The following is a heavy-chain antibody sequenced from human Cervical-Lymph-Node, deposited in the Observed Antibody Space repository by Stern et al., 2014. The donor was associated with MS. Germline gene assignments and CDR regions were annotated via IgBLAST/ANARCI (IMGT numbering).Heavy chain of an antibody. V-gene: IGHV2-5*01. CDR2: IFLTDDQ. Sequence: TLKESGPTLVKPTQTLTLTCTFSGFSLSTRGVAVPLLRQPPGNALEWLALIFLTDDQSHTPVLQSRLAITTDTSTNHVVLTLTNLDPVDTGTYYCAHSSPRVDGLDYWGQGTLVAVSS. J-gene: IGHJ4*02. CDR3: AHSSPRVDGLDY. D-gene: IGHD5-24*01. CDR1: GFSLSTRGVA.